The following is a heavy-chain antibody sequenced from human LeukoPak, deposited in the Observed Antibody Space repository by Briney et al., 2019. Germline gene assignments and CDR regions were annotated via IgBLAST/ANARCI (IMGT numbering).Heavy chain of an antibody. Sequence: PGGSLRLSCAASGFTFSSSEMNWVRQAPGKGLERLSYVNSGGSTIYYADSVKGRITIFRDNAKKSLYLQMHSLRAEDTAVYYCARGDSCPTYRGQGALVTVSS. CDR1: GFTFSSSE. CDR2: VNSGGSTI. J-gene: IGHJ4*02. D-gene: IGHD2-15*01. V-gene: IGHV3-48*03. CDR3: ARGDSCPTY.